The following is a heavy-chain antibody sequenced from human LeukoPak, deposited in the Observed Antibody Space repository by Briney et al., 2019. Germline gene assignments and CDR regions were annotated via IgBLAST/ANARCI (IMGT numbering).Heavy chain of an antibody. D-gene: IGHD3-10*01. V-gene: IGHV6-1*01. CDR1: GDSVSSNSVT. CDR3: ARVRGGVFED. CDR2: TYYRSKWSD. J-gene: IGHJ4*02. Sequence: SQTLSLTCAISGDSVSSNSVTWNWIRQSPSTGLEWLGRTYYRSKWSDDYAVSVKGRIAINPDTSKNQFSLHLNSVTTGDTAVYYCARVRGGVFEDWGQGTMVTVSS.